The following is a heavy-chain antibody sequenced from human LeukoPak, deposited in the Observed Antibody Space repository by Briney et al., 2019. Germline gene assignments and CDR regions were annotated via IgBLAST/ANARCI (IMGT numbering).Heavy chain of an antibody. V-gene: IGHV3-23*01. CDR3: AKDEAFGGVSCFDY. J-gene: IGHJ4*02. CDR1: GFTFSSYA. D-gene: IGHD3-16*01. CDR2: ISGSGGST. Sequence: GGTLRLSCAASGFTFSSYAMSWVRQAPGKGLEWVSAISGSGGSTYYADSVKGRFTISRDNSKNTLYLQMNSLRAEDTAVYYCAKDEAFGGVSCFDYWGQGTLVTVSS.